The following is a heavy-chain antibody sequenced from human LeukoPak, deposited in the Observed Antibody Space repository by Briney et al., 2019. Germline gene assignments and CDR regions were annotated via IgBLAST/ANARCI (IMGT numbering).Heavy chain of an antibody. V-gene: IGHV3-23*01. CDR2: ISGSGGST. Sequence: GGSLRLSCAASGFTFSSYAMSWVRQAPGKGLEWVSAISGSGGSTYYADSVKGRFTISRDNSNNTVYLQMSSLRAEDTAVYYCAKQLYSGYGRADYWGQGTLVTVSS. CDR3: AKQLYSGYGRADY. D-gene: IGHD5-12*01. CDR1: GFTFSSYA. J-gene: IGHJ4*02.